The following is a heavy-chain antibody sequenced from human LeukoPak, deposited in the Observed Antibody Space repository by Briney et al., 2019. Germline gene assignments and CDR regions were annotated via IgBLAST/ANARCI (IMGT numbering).Heavy chain of an antibody. CDR1: GYTFTSYG. CDR2: ISAYNGNT. V-gene: IGHV1-18*01. J-gene: IGHJ4*02. D-gene: IGHD2-15*01. CDR3: ARVRRYCSGGSCYFDY. Sequence: ASVKVSCEASGYTFTSYGISWVRQAPGQGLEWMGWISAYNGNTNYAQKLQGRVTMTTDTSTSTAYMELRSLRSDDTAVYYCARVRRYCSGGSCYFDYWGQGTLVTVSS.